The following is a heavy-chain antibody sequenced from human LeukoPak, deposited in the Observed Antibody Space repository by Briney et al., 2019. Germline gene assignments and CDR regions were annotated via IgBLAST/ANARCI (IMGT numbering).Heavy chain of an antibody. D-gene: IGHD4-17*01. CDR2: IKQEGSEK. J-gene: IGHJ4*02. CDR3: ARGDYGELFHY. V-gene: IGHV3-7*04. Sequence: PGASLRLSCAAAGFTSSSYWMSWVRQAPGKGMEWVAKIKQEGSEKYYVDSVKSRFTISRDNAKNSLYLQLNSLRAEDTAVYYCARGDYGELFHYWVQGTLVTVSS. CDR1: GFTSSSYW.